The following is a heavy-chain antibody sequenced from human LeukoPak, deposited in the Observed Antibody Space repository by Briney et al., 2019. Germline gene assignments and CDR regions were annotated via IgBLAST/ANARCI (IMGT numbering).Heavy chain of an antibody. CDR1: GFTLSSYS. Sequence: GGSLRLSCAASGFTLSSYSMNWVRQAPGKGLEWVSSISSSSSYIYYADSVKGRFTISRDNSKNTLYLQMNSLRAEDTAVYYCAKVAPDSPYVAFDIWGQGTMVTVSS. CDR2: ISSSSSYI. CDR3: AKVAPDSPYVAFDI. D-gene: IGHD3-10*02. J-gene: IGHJ3*02. V-gene: IGHV3-21*04.